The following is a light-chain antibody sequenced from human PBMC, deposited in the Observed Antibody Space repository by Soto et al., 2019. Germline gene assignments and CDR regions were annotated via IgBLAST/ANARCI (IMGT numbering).Light chain of an antibody. CDR1: SSDVGGYNY. CDR3: SSYTSSSTPYVV. CDR2: EVS. V-gene: IGLV2-14*01. J-gene: IGLJ2*01. Sequence: QSALTQPASVSGSPGQSITISCTGTSSDVGGYNYVSWYQQHSGKAPKLMICEVSNRPSGVSNRFSGSKSGNTASLTISGLQAEDEADYYCSSYTSSSTPYVVFGGGTKLTVL.